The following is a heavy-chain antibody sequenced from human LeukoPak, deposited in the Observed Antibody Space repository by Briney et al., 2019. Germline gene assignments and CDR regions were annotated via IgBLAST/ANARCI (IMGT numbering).Heavy chain of an antibody. CDR1: GFTFSSYG. V-gene: IGHV3-7*03. D-gene: IGHD3-22*01. J-gene: IGHJ4*02. Sequence: GGSLRLSCAASGFTFSSYGMNWARQAPGKGLEWVASINHNGNVNYYVDSVKGRFTISRDNAKNSLYLQMNSLRAEDTAVYYCARYDYYDSSAGTFDYWGQGTLVTVSS. CDR2: INHNGNVN. CDR3: ARYDYYDSSAGTFDY.